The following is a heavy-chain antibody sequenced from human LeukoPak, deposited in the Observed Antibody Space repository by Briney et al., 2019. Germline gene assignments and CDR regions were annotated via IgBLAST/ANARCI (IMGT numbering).Heavy chain of an antibody. V-gene: IGHV4-39*01. CDR2: IYYSGST. CDR3: ARAWLGPPMFLGLRRGNWFDP. CDR1: GGSISSSSYY. D-gene: IGHD3-22*01. Sequence: PSETLSLTCTVSGGSISSSSYYWGWLRQPPGKGLEWIGSIYYSGSTYYNPSLKSRVTISVDTSKNQFSLKLNSVTAADTAVYYCARAWLGPPMFLGLRRGNWFDPWGQGTLVTVSS. J-gene: IGHJ5*02.